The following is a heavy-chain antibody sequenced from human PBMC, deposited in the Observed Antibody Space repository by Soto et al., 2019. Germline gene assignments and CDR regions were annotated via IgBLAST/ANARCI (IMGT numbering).Heavy chain of an antibody. CDR3: ARTGGYNWVYYYYGMDV. V-gene: IGHV4-59*01. Sequence: ETLSLTCIVSGGSISNYYWSWIRQPPGKGLEWIGYIYYSGSTNYNPSLTSRVTISVDTSKNQFSLKLSSVTAADTAVYYCARTGGYNWVYYYYGMDVWGQGTRVTVSS. CDR2: IYYSGST. J-gene: IGHJ6*02. CDR1: GGSISNYY. D-gene: IGHD1-1*01.